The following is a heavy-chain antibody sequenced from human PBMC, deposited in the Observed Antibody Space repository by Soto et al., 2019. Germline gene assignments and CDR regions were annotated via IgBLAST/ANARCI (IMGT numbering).Heavy chain of an antibody. J-gene: IGHJ3*02. Sequence: GGSLRLSCAASGFTFSAYTMHWVRQPPGKGLEWVAVISYDGNNERYTDPVKGRFTVSRDNSKSTLYLQMNSLKSEDTAVYYCARDGYSGRSDGFDIWGQGTMVTVSS. CDR3: ARDGYSGRSDGFDI. V-gene: IGHV3-30-3*01. CDR1: GFTFSAYT. D-gene: IGHD1-26*01. CDR2: ISYDGNNE.